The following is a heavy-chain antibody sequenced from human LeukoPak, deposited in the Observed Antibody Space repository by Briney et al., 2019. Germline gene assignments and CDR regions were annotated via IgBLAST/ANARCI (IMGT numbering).Heavy chain of an antibody. CDR1: GFTFSSYG. CDR3: AKRSGDSSGYFDY. J-gene: IGHJ4*02. D-gene: IGHD3-22*01. CDR2: IRYDGSNK. Sequence: PGGSLRLSCAASGFTFSSYGMHWVRQAPGKGLEWVAFIRYDGSNKYYADSVKGRFTISRDNSKNTLYLQMNSLRAEDTAVYYCAKRSGDSSGYFDYWGQGTLVTVSS. V-gene: IGHV3-30*02.